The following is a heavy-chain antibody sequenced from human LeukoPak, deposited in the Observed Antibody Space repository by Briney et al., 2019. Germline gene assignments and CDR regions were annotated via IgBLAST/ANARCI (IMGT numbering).Heavy chain of an antibody. CDR1: GYSFTSYW. V-gene: IGHV5-51*01. CDR3: ARAASRGFYFDY. J-gene: IGHJ4*02. CDR2: IYPGDSDT. D-gene: IGHD3-22*01. Sequence: GESLKISCKGSGYSFTSYWIGWVRQMPRKGLEWVGIIYPGDSDTRYSPSFQGPITISADKSISTAYQQWSSLKASDTAMYYCARAASRGFYFDYWGQGTLVTVSS.